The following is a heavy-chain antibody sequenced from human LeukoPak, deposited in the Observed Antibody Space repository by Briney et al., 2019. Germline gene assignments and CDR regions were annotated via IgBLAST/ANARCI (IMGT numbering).Heavy chain of an antibody. D-gene: IGHD1-1*01. Sequence: GGSLRLSCAASGFTFSSYWMHWVRQAPGKGLVWVSRINSDGSSTSYADSVKGRFTISRDNAKNTLYLQMNSLRAEDTAVYYCARVGHNWREFGYWGQGTLVTVS. J-gene: IGHJ4*02. CDR1: GFTFSSYW. CDR2: INSDGSST. V-gene: IGHV3-74*01. CDR3: ARVGHNWREFGY.